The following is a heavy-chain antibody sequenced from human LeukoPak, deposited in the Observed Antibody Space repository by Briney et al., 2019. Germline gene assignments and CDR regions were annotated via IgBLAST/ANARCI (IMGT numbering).Heavy chain of an antibody. CDR1: GGSISSYY. J-gene: IGHJ5*02. CDR2: IYHSGST. V-gene: IGHV4-59*01. D-gene: IGHD3-10*01. Sequence: SETLSLTCTVSGGSISSYYWSWIRQPPGKGLEWIGSIYHSGSTNYNPSLKSRVTMSVDTSKNQFSLNLNSVTAADTAVYYCSRAGMVRGEDWFDPWGQGTLVTVSS. CDR3: SRAGMVRGEDWFDP.